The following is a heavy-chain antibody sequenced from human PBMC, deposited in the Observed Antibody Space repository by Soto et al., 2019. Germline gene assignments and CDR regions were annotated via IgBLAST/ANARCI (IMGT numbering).Heavy chain of an antibody. CDR3: ARLRVPAAPHYYYYYGMDV. V-gene: IGHV1-69*12. CDR1: GGTFSSYA. J-gene: IGHJ6*02. CDR2: IIPIFGTA. D-gene: IGHD2-2*01. Sequence: QVQLVQSGAEVKKPGSSVKVSCKASGGTFSSYAISWVRQAPGQGLEWMGGIIPIFGTANYAQKFQGRVTITADEXXSXACXELSSLRSEDTAVYYCARLRVPAAPHYYYYYGMDVWGQGTTVTVSS.